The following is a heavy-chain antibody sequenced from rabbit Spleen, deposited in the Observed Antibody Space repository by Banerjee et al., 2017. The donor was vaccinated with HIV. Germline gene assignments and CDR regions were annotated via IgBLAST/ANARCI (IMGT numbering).Heavy chain of an antibody. D-gene: IGHD1-1*01. V-gene: IGHV1S45*01. Sequence: EQLEESGGGLVKPEGSLTLTCKASGFSMSDKDLMCWVRQAPGKGLEWIACINIGTSKSGYASWAKGRFTMSKTSSTTVTLQMTSLTAADTATYFCARDLVAVIGWIFNLWGPGTLVTVS. CDR3: ARDLVAVIGWIFNL. J-gene: IGHJ4*01. CDR1: GFSMSDKDL. CDR2: INIGTSKS.